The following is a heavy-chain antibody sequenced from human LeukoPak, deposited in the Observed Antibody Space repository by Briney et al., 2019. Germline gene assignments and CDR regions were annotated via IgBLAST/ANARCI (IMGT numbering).Heavy chain of an antibody. CDR1: GFTFSSCA. D-gene: IGHD3-16*01. Sequence: GGSLRLSCAASGFTFSSCAMHWVRQAPGKGLDWVAVTSYDGNNKYYADSVKGRFTISRDNSKNTLYLQMNSLRAEDTAVYYCARGPVAGGYFGYWGQGILVTVSS. CDR2: TSYDGNNK. V-gene: IGHV3-30-3*01. J-gene: IGHJ4*02. CDR3: ARGPVAGGYFGY.